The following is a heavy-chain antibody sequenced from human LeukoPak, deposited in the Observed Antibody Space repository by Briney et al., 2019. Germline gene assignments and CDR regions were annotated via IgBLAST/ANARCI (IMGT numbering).Heavy chain of an antibody. V-gene: IGHV4-59*08. CDR3: ARRDVGAAGRYFDL. Sequence: SETLTLTCTVSGGSISSYYWTWIRQPPGKGLEWIGYIHSSGSPDYNPSLKSRVTISVDTPTNQFSLKLSSVTATDTAVYYCARRDVGAAGRYFDLWGRGTLVTVSS. CDR2: IHSSGSP. J-gene: IGHJ2*01. CDR1: GGSISSYY. D-gene: IGHD1-26*01.